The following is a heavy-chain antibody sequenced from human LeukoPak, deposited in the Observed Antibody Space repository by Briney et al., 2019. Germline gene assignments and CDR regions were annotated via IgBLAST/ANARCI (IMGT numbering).Heavy chain of an antibody. Sequence: EASVKVSCKASGYTFTSYGISWVRQAPGQGLEWMGWISAYNGNTNYAQKLQGRVTMTTDTSTSTAYMELRSLRSDDTAVYYCARGFRSIAAADTYNWFDPWGQGTLVTVSS. CDR1: GYTFTSYG. D-gene: IGHD6-13*01. CDR2: ISAYNGNT. V-gene: IGHV1-18*01. CDR3: ARGFRSIAAADTYNWFDP. J-gene: IGHJ5*02.